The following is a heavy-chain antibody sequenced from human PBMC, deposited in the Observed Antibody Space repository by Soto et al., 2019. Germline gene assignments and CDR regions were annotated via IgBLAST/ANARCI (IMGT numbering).Heavy chain of an antibody. D-gene: IGHD1-26*01. V-gene: IGHV3-72*01. CDR2: SRNKDKDYTV. J-gene: IGHJ5*02. CDR1: GFAVNEHV. Sequence: GGSLRLACAASGFAVNEHVMDGVRQAPGKGLQWLGRSRNKDKDYTVQYAASLGGRFTISRDDAKKSVFLQMTSLNTDDTAVYYCVRYRVGRIGYDLWGQGTPVTVSS. CDR3: VRYRVGRIGYDL.